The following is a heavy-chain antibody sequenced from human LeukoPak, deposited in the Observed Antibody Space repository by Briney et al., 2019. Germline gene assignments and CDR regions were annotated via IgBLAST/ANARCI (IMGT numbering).Heavy chain of an antibody. J-gene: IGHJ4*02. Sequence: GGSLRLSCAASGFTFSDYYMSWIRQAPGKGLECVSYISPSSSYTNYADSVKGRFTISRDNAKNSLYLRMNSLRAEDTAVYYCARVEATDYGDYARYWGQGTLDTVSS. CDR2: ISPSSSYT. CDR3: ARVEATDYGDYARY. D-gene: IGHD4-17*01. CDR1: GFTFSDYY. V-gene: IGHV3-11*05.